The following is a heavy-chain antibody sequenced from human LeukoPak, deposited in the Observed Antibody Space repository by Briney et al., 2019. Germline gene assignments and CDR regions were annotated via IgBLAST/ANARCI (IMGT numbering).Heavy chain of an antibody. CDR1: GGSISSGGYY. D-gene: IGHD4-23*01. V-gene: IGHV4-31*03. CDR3: ARAPPTVVTPGHAFDI. J-gene: IGHJ3*02. Sequence: PSETLSLTCTVSGGSISSGGYYWSWIRQHPGKGLEWIGYIYYSGSTYYNPSLKSRVTISVDTSKNQFSLKLSSVTAADTAVYYCARAPPTVVTPGHAFDIWGQGTMVTVPS. CDR2: IYYSGST.